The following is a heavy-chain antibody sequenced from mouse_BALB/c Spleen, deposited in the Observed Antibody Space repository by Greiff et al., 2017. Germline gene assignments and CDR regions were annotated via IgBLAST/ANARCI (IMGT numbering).Heavy chain of an antibody. J-gene: IGHJ4*01. D-gene: IGHD2-2*01. Sequence: VKLQESGPGLVAPSQSLSITCTVSGFSLTSYGVHWVRQPPGKGLEWLGVIWAGGSTNYNSALMSRLSISKDNSKSQVFLKMNSLQTDDTAMYYCARDLWLTYYAMDYWGQGTSVTVSS. CDR3: ARDLWLTYYAMDY. CDR1: GFSLTSYG. CDR2: IWAGGST. V-gene: IGHV2-9*02.